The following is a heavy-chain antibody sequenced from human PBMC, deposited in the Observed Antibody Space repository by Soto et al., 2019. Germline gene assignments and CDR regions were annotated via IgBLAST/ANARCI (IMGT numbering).Heavy chain of an antibody. CDR3: ARGLRFLEWSYRSPYYNYGMDV. D-gene: IGHD3-3*01. CDR2: INHSGST. V-gene: IGHV4-34*01. J-gene: IGHJ6*02. CDR1: GGSFSGYY. Sequence: PSETLSLTCAVYGGSFSGYYWSWIRQPPGKGLEWIGEINHSGSTNYNPSLKSRVTISVDTSKNQFSLKLSSVTAADTAVYYCARGLRFLEWSYRSPYYNYGMDVWGQGTTVTVSS.